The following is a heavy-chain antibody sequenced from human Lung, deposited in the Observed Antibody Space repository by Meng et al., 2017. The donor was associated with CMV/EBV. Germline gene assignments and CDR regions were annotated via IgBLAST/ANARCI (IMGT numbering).Heavy chain of an antibody. V-gene: IGHV6-1*01. Sequence: VHLQQSGPGLVKPSQTLSLPCAISGDIVSSNSAAWHWIRQSPSRGLEWLGRTYYRSKWYHEYAVSVKSRITISPDTPKNQFSLQLNSMTPEDTAVYYCARGINGGCGDWGQGTLVTVSS. CDR1: GDIVSSNSAA. CDR3: ARGINGGCGD. J-gene: IGHJ4*02. D-gene: IGHD4-23*01. CDR2: TYYRSKWYH.